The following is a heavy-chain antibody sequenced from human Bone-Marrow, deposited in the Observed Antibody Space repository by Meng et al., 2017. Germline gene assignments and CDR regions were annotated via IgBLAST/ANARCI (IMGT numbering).Heavy chain of an antibody. Sequence: GSLKISCAASGFTFSNYAMSWVRQAPGKGLEWVSHISTGGADTYYTDSVKGRFTISRDNSKNTLYQQMNSLRAEDTAVYYCAKGTITPPGTGWGYYCDYWGQGTLVTVSS. CDR3: AKGTITPPGTGWGYYCDY. CDR1: GFTFSNYA. J-gene: IGHJ4*02. D-gene: IGHD6-13*01. V-gene: IGHV3-23*01. CDR2: ISTGGADT.